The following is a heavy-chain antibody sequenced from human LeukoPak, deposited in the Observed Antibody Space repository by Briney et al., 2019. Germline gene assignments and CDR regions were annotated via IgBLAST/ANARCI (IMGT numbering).Heavy chain of an antibody. CDR2: IYPGDSDI. CDR3: AREAVVVGGTMEY. J-gene: IGHJ4*02. D-gene: IGHD2-2*01. CDR1: GYSFTNYW. V-gene: IGHV5-51*01. Sequence: GESLTISCKGSGYSFTNYWIGWVRQMPGKGLEWMGIIYPGDSDIRYSPSFQAQVTISADKSISTAYLRWSSLKASDTAMYYCAREAVVVGGTMEYWGQGTLVTVSS.